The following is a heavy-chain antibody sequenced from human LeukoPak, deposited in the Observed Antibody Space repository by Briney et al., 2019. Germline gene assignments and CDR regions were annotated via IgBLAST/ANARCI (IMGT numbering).Heavy chain of an antibody. Sequence: SQTLSLTCAVSGGSISSGGYSWSWIRQPPGKGLEWIGYIYHSGSTYYNPSLKSRVTISVDRSKNQFSLKLSSVTAADTAVYYCARETSVARSFDYWGQGTLVTVSS. D-gene: IGHD1-7*01. CDR3: ARETSVARSFDY. CDR1: GGSISSGGYS. J-gene: IGHJ4*02. V-gene: IGHV4-30-2*01. CDR2: IYHSGST.